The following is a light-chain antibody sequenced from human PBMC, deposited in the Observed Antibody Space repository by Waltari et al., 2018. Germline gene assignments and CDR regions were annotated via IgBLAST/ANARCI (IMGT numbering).Light chain of an antibody. J-gene: IGLJ1*01. CDR3: SSCTTSSTQV. CDR2: EVS. V-gene: IGLV2-14*01. Sequence: QSALTQPASVSGSPGHWITISCTGTSSYFGAYDYVSWYKQYPGKAPKLMIFEVSNRPSGASIRFSGSKSGNTASLTISGLLPEDEADYYCSSCTTSSTQVFGTGTKVTVL. CDR1: SSYFGAYDY.